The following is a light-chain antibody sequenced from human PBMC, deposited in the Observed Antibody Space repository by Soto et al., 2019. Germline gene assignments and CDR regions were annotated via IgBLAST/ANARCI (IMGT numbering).Light chain of an antibody. Sequence: QSVLTQPPSVSAAPGQRVTISCSGSSSNIGGNSVSWYQQLPGTAPKLLIYDDDKRPSGIPDRFSGSKSGTSATLGITGFQTEDETDYYCQSFDSSLSIYIFGTGTKV. CDR1: SSNIGGNS. J-gene: IGLJ1*01. CDR3: QSFDSSLSIYI. CDR2: DDD. V-gene: IGLV1-51*01.